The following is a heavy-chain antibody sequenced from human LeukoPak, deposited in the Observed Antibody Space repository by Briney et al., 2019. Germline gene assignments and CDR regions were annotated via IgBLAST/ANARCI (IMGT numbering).Heavy chain of an antibody. CDR3: TRSGTYVFDF. J-gene: IGHJ4*02. CDR2: IKQDGSDI. Sequence: GGSLRLSCAASGFTFSNYWISWVRQAPGKGLEWVANIKQDGSDIYYVVSVKGRFTISRDNAKNSLYLQMNSLRAEDTAVYYCTRSGTYVFDFWGQGTLVTVSS. V-gene: IGHV3-7*01. CDR1: GFTFSNYW. D-gene: IGHD1-26*01.